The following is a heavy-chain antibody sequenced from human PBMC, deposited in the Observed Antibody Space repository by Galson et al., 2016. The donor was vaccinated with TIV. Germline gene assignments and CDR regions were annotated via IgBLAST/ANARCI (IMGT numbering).Heavy chain of an antibody. Sequence: SVKVSCKASGGTFGTYGINWVRQAPGQGLEWMGGIIPMFGTANYAQKFQGRVTITADESTSTAYMELSSLRSEDTAVFYCARDSLSGFDSYYYYYGMDVWGQGTTVTVSS. J-gene: IGHJ6*02. CDR1: GGTFGTYG. CDR3: ARDSLSGFDSYYYYYGMDV. V-gene: IGHV1-69*13. CDR2: IIPMFGTA. D-gene: IGHD5-12*01.